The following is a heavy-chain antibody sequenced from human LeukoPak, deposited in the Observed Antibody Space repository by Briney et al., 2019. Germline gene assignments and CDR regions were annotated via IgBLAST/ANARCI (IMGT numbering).Heavy chain of an antibody. Sequence: GGSLKLSCTASGFSINSYDMNWVRQAPGKGLEWVSSISPKSDFIYYSDSVRGRFTISRDNADNSLYLQMNSLRAEDTAVYYCARADCSASTCYLRRSWFDPWGQGTLVTVSS. CDR1: GFSINSYD. CDR3: ARADCSASTCYLRRSWFDP. J-gene: IGHJ5*02. D-gene: IGHD3-9*01. CDR2: ISPKSDFI. V-gene: IGHV3-21*01.